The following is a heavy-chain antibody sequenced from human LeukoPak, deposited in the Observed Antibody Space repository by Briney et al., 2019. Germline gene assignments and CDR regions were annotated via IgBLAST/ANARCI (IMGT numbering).Heavy chain of an antibody. V-gene: IGHV3-33*01. CDR1: GFTFSSYG. J-gene: IGHJ4*02. Sequence: GGSLRLSCAASGFTFSSYGMHWVRQAPGKGLEWVAVIWYDGSNKYYADSVKGRFTISRDNSKNTLYLQMNSLRAEDTAVYYCARDAWAARRELLYWGQGTLVTVSS. D-gene: IGHD6-6*01. CDR3: ARDAWAARRELLY. CDR2: IWYDGSNK.